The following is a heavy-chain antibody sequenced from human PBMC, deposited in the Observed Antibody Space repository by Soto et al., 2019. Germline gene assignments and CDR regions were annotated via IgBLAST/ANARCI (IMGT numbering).Heavy chain of an antibody. D-gene: IGHD6-13*01. V-gene: IGHV1-2*02. Sequence: QVQLVQSGAEVKKPGASVKVSCKASGYTFTGYYMHWVRQAPGQGLEWMGWINPNSGGTIYARKFQGRVAMTRDTSISTAYMELDRLKSYDTAVYYCARDRGGSSWYGGFDYWGQGTLVTVSS. J-gene: IGHJ4*02. CDR2: INPNSGGT. CDR3: ARDRGGSSWYGGFDY. CDR1: GYTFTGYY.